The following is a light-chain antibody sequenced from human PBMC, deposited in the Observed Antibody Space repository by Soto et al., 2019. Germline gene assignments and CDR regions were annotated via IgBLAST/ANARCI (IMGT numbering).Light chain of an antibody. Sequence: DIGLTQSPAALSLSPGERATVSCRASQSVSSYLAWYQQKPGQAPRLLIYDASNRATGIPARFSGSGSGTDFTLTISSLEHEDFAVYYCQQRSNWPTFGQGTTV. J-gene: IGKJ1*01. CDR2: DAS. CDR1: QSVSSY. V-gene: IGKV3-11*01. CDR3: QQRSNWPT.